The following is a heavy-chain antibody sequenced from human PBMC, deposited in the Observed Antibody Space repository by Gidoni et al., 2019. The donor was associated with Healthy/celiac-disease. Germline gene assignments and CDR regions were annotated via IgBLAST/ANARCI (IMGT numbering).Heavy chain of an antibody. D-gene: IGHD3-16*02. Sequence: EVQLVESGGGVVRPGGSLRRSGAAAGCPFDDYGMSGVRQAPGKGLELVSGIHWNGGSTGYADSVKGRFTLSRDNAKNSLYLQMTSLSAEDTALYYCARAGSIAEENDYWGQGTLVPVSS. CDR1: GCPFDDYG. CDR3: ARAGSIAEENDY. V-gene: IGHV3-20*04. CDR2: IHWNGGST. J-gene: IGHJ4*02.